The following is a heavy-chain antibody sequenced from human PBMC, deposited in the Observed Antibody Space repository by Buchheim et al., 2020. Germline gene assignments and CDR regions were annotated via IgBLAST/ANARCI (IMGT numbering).Heavy chain of an antibody. D-gene: IGHD2-21*01. V-gene: IGHV3-48*04. CDR2: ISSSSSTI. Sequence: EVQLVESGGGLVQPGGSLRLSCAASGFTFSSYSMNWVRQAPGKGLEWVSYISSSSSTIYYADSVKGRFTISRDNAKHSLYLQMNSLRAEDTAVYYCARDFFEDDIVVGNKDAFDIWGQGT. J-gene: IGHJ3*02. CDR1: GFTFSSYS. CDR3: ARDFFEDDIVVGNKDAFDI.